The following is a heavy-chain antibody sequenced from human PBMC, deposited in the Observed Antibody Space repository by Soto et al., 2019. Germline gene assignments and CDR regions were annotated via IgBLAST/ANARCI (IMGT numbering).Heavy chain of an antibody. CDR3: AREPLVVTAINYFDY. J-gene: IGHJ4*02. D-gene: IGHD2-21*02. V-gene: IGHV4-38-2*02. CDR2: IYHSGST. Sequence: ASETLSLTCAVSGYSISSGYYWGWIRQPPGKGLEWIGSIYHSGSTYYNPSLKSRVTISVDTSKNQFSLELSSVTAADTAVYYCAREPLVVTAINYFDYWGQGTLVTVSS. CDR1: GYSISSGYY.